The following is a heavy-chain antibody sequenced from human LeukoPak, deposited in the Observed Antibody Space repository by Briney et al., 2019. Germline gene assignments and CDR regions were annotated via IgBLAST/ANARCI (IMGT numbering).Heavy chain of an antibody. CDR2: ISYDGSNK. V-gene: IGHV3-30-3*01. CDR1: GFTFSSYA. Sequence: GGSLRLSCAASGFTFSSYAMHWVRQAPGKGLEWVAVISYDGSNKYYADSVKGRFTISRDNSKNTLYLQMNSLRGEDAAVYYCARDRKGGSGWTLFDYWGQGTLVTVSS. CDR3: ARDRKGGSGWTLFDY. D-gene: IGHD6-19*01. J-gene: IGHJ4*02.